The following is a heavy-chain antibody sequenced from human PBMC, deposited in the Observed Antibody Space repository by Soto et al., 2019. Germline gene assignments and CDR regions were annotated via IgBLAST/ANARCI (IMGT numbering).Heavy chain of an antibody. CDR3: ASTWCWEFYDAFDI. Sequence: QVQLVQSGAEVKKPGASVKVSCKASGYTFTGYYMHWVRQAPGPGLEWMGWINPNSGGTNYAQKFQGWVTMTRDTSISTAYRELSRVRSDDTAVYYCASTWCWEFYDAFDIWGQGTMVTVSS. D-gene: IGHD3-10*01. CDR2: INPNSGGT. V-gene: IGHV1-2*04. CDR1: GYTFTGYY. J-gene: IGHJ3*02.